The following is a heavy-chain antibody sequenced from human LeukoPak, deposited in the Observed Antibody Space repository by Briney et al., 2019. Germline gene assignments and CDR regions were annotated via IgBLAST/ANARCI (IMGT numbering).Heavy chain of an antibody. D-gene: IGHD6-13*01. CDR3: ARAWSYGISWSFDY. CDR2: ISSTSSYI. CDR1: GFTFSSYS. J-gene: IGHJ4*02. V-gene: IGHV3-21*01. Sequence: GGSLRLSCAASGFTFSSYSMNWVRQAPGKGLEWVSSISSTSSYIYYADSVKGRFTISRDNAKNSLYLQMNSLRVEDTAVYYCARAWSYGISWSFDYWGQGTLVTVSS.